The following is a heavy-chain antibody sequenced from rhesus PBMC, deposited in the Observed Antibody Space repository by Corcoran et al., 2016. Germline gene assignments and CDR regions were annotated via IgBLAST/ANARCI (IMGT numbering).Heavy chain of an antibody. CDR1: GGSISSNY. J-gene: IGHJ4*01. CDR3: ARDWSDSIDY. Sequence: QVQLQESGPGLVKPSETLSLTCAVSGGSISSNYWSWIRQAPGKGLEWIGRIYDSGWSTYYNPSPKRRFTISTDTSKNQFSLKLSSVTAADTAVYYCARDWSDSIDYWGQGVLVTVSS. D-gene: IGHD3-22*01. CDR2: IYDSGWST. V-gene: IGHV4-160*01.